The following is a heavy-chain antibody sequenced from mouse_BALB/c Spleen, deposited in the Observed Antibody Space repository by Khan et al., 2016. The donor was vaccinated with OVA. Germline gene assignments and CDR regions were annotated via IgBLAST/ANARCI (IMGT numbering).Heavy chain of an antibody. CDR1: GFTFSTYG. D-gene: IGHD1-1*01. CDR2: VSTGGSYT. J-gene: IGHJ3*01. Sequence: EVELVESGGDLVKPGGSLKLSCAASGFTFSTYGMSWVRQAPDKRLEWVATVSTGGSYTYYPDSVKGRFTISRDNAKNTLYLQMSGLRSEDIAMFYCTRIAYYYDSEAFAYWGQGTLVTVSA. V-gene: IGHV5-6*01. CDR3: TRIAYYYDSEAFAY.